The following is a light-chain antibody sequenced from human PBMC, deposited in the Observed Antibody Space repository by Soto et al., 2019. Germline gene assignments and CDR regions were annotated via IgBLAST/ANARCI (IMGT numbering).Light chain of an antibody. V-gene: IGKV1-39*01. CDR3: QQSYSTPPYT. CDR1: QSISNY. Sequence: DIQMTQSPSSLSASVGDRVTITCRASQSISNYLNWYQQKPGQAPKLLIYATSNLKRGVPSRFRGSATRTYFTLTISTLPPEVSATYYCQQSYSTPPYTFGQGTNLEIK. CDR2: ATS. J-gene: IGKJ2*01.